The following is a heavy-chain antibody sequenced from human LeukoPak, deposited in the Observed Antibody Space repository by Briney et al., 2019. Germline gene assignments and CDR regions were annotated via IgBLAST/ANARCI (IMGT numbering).Heavy chain of an antibody. Sequence: GVSLRLSCAASGFTFSTFAMIWVRQPPGKGLEWVSSIFPSGGEIHYADSVRGRFTISRDNSKSTLSLQMNSLRAEDTAIYYCATYRQVLLPFESWGQGTLVTVSS. CDR1: GFTFSTFA. D-gene: IGHD2-8*02. CDR3: ATYRQVLLPFES. V-gene: IGHV3-23*01. J-gene: IGHJ4*02. CDR2: IFPSGGEI.